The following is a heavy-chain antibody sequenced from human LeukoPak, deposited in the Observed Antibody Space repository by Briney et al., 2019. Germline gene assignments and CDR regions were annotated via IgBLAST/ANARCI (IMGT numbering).Heavy chain of an antibody. CDR3: AISGSGTYYDEQFDY. J-gene: IGHJ4*02. V-gene: IGHV4-38-2*02. D-gene: IGHD3-10*01. CDR1: GYSISSGYY. CDR2: IYHSGST. Sequence: SETLSLTCTVSGYSISSGYYWGWIRQPPGKGLEWIGSIYHSGSTYYNPSLKSRVTISVDTSKNQFSLKLSSVTAADTAVYYCAISGSGTYYDEQFDYWGQGTLVTVPS.